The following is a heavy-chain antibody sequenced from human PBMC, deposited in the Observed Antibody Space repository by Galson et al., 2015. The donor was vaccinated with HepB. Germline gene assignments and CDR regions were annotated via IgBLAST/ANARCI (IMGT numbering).Heavy chain of an antibody. CDR3: NTATQHLAVVTY. V-gene: IGHV3-15*01. CDR2: FKTETDGGTI. J-gene: IGHJ4*02. CDR1: GFNIRTSW. D-gene: IGHD2-15*01. Sequence: SLRLSCAASGFNIRTSWLSWIRQAPGKGLEWVGHFKTETDGGTIDYAASVKGRFTISRDDSKNTLYLQMNSLKTDDTAIYYCNTATQHLAVVTYWGQGTLVTVSS.